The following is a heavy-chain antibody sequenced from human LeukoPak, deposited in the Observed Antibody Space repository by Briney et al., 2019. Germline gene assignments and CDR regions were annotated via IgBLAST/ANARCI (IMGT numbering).Heavy chain of an antibody. CDR1: GGSISNSSYY. Sequence: SSETLSLTCTVSGGSISNSSYYWGWIRQPPGKGLEWIGSIYYSGSTYYNPSLKSRVTISVDTSKNQFSLKLSSVTAADTAVYYCARQGTIFGVVTAYADYWGQGTLVTVSS. V-gene: IGHV4-39*01. J-gene: IGHJ4*02. CDR2: IYYSGST. D-gene: IGHD3-3*01. CDR3: ARQGTIFGVVTAYADY.